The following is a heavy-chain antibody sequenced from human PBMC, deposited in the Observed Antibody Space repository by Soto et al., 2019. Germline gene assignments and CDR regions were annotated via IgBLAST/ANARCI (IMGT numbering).Heavy chain of an antibody. J-gene: IGHJ1*01. CDR1: GDSISSSTYY. Sequence: PSETLSLTCSVSGDSISSSTYYWGWIRQPPGKGLEWIGSIYYSGSTYYNPSLKSRVSISVDKSKNQFSLKLRSVTPADTAVYYCATFERFEYYDILTGSHCQNWGQGTLVTVSS. CDR3: ATFERFEYYDILTGSHCQN. V-gene: IGHV4-39*01. D-gene: IGHD3-9*01. CDR2: IYYSGST.